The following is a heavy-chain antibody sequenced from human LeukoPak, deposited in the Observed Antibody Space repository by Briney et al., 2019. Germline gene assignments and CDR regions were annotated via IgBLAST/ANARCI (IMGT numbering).Heavy chain of an antibody. D-gene: IGHD5-18*01. CDR3: ARDYSYGYGWYYYYGMDV. J-gene: IGHJ6*02. CDR1: GYTFTSYG. CDR2: ISAYNGNT. V-gene: IGHV1-18*01. Sequence: ASVKVSCKASGYTFTSYGISWVRQAPGQGLEWMGWISAYNGNTNYAQKLQGRVTMTTDTSTSTAYMELRSLRPDDTAVYYCARDYSYGYGWYYYYGMDVWGQGTTVTVSS.